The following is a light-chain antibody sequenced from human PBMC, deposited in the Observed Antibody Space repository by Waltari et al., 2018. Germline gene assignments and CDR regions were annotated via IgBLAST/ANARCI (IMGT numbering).Light chain of an antibody. V-gene: IGLV1-44*01. CDR3: AAWDDSLEGWV. CDR2: ANN. CDR1: SSNIGSNN. Sequence: QSVLTQPPSVSGTPGQRVTISCSGSSSNIGSNNVIWYQQLPGTAPKLLIYANNRGPSWVAVGYSLAKSGTSASLAISGLQPEDEADYSCAAWDDSLEGWVFGGGTKLTVL. J-gene: IGLJ3*02.